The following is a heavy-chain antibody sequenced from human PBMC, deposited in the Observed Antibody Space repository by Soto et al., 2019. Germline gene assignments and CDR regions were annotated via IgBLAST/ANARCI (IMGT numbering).Heavy chain of an antibody. J-gene: IGHJ5*02. CDR2: TYYGSKWYN. CDR3: AYSIQYSSSSGWFDP. V-gene: IGHV6-1*01. CDR1: GDSVSSNSAA. Sequence: PSQTLSLTCAISGDSVSSNSAAWNWIRQSPSRGLEWLGRTYYGSKWYNDYAVSVKSRITINPDTSKNQFSLQLNSVTPEDTAVYYCAYSIQYSSSSGWFDPWGQGTLVTVSS. D-gene: IGHD6-6*01.